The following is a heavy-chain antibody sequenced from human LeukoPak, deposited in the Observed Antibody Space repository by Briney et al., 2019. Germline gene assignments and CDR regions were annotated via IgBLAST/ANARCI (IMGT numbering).Heavy chain of an antibody. CDR1: GFTFSNYG. CDR3: ARDPGVGAIDY. D-gene: IGHD1-26*01. Sequence: GGSLRLSCAASGFTFSNYGMHWVRQAPGKGLEWVAVIWYDGSDKYYTDSVNGRFTISRDNSKNTLYLQMNSLRAEDTAVYYCARDPGVGAIDYWGQGTLVTVSS. CDR2: IWYDGSDK. J-gene: IGHJ4*02. V-gene: IGHV3-33*01.